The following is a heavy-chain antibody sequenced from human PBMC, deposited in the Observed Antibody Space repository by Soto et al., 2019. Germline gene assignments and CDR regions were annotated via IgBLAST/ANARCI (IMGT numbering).Heavy chain of an antibody. V-gene: IGHV4-39*01. J-gene: IGHJ6*03. CDR2: IYYGGST. Sequence: PSETLSLTCTVSGDSISSTSYYWGWIRQPPGKGLEWIGTIYYGGSTYYNPSLTSRVTISIDTSKNQFSLKLNSVTAADTAVYYCATLNYAYYYMGGWGKGNTVTVSS. CDR3: ATLNYAYYYMGG. CDR1: GDSISSTSYY.